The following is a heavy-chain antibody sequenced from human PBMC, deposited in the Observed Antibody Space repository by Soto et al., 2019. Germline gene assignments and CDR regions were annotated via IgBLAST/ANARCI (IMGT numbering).Heavy chain of an antibody. CDR1: GGTFSSYA. J-gene: IGHJ6*02. V-gene: IGHV1-69*13. CDR2: IIPIFGTA. CDR3: ARVALTYYDFWSGSPEDYYGMDV. Sequence: SVKVSCKASGGTFSSYAISWVRQAPGQGLEWMGGIIPIFGTANYAQKFQGRVTITADESTSTAYMELSSLRSEDTAVYYCARVALTYYDFWSGSPEDYYGMDVWCQATTVTVSS. D-gene: IGHD3-3*01.